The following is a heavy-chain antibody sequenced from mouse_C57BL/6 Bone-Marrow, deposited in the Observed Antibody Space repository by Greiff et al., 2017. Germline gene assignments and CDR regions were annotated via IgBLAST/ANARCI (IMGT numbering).Heavy chain of an antibody. CDR1: GYTFTSYW. J-gene: IGHJ2*01. CDR3: ERLLRLYFDY. Sequence: QVQLQQPGAELVRPGTSVKLSCKASGYTFTSYWMHWVKQRPGQGLEWIGVIDPSDSYTNYNQKFKGKATLTVDTSSCTAYMQLSSLTSEYSAVYYCERLLRLYFDYWGQGTTLTVSS. D-gene: IGHD1-2*01. CDR2: IDPSDSYT. V-gene: IGHV1-59*01.